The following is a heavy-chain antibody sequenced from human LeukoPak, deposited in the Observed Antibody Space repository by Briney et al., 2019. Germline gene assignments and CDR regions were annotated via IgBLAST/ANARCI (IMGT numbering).Heavy chain of an antibody. V-gene: IGHV3-30*04. Sequence: GGSPRLSCAASGFTFSSYAMHWVRQAPGKGLEWVAVISYDGSNKYYADSVKGRFTISRDNSKNTLYLQMNSLRAEDTAVYYCARGADYGDYFSNLPFDYWGQGTLVTVSS. CDR3: ARGADYGDYFSNLPFDY. D-gene: IGHD4-17*01. CDR2: ISYDGSNK. J-gene: IGHJ4*02. CDR1: GFTFSSYA.